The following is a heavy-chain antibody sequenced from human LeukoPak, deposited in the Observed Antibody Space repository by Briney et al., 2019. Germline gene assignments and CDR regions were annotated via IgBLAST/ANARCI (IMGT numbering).Heavy chain of an antibody. CDR2: IYPGDSDT. Sequence: GESLKISCKGSGYSFTSYWIGWVRQMPGKGLEWMGIIYPGDSDTGYSPSFQGQVTISADKSISTAYLQWSSLKASDTAMYYCARHGLPSTLPRYGDYAAYYYYYYGMDVWGQGTTVTVSS. J-gene: IGHJ6*02. V-gene: IGHV5-51*01. D-gene: IGHD4-17*01. CDR3: ARHGLPSTLPRYGDYAAYYYYYYGMDV. CDR1: GYSFTSYW.